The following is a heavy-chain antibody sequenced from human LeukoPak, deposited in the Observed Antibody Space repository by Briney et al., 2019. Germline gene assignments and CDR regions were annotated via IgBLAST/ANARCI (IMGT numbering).Heavy chain of an antibody. J-gene: IGHJ4*02. D-gene: IGHD6-19*01. CDR1: GFTVSSNY. Sequence: GGSLRLSCAASGFTVSSNYMSWVRQAPGKGLEWVSYISSRSTTTYYADSVKGRFTISRDNDKNSLYLQMNSPRDEDTAVYYCASPLDYSSPRYWGQGTLVTVSS. CDR2: ISSRSTTT. V-gene: IGHV3-48*02. CDR3: ASPLDYSSPRY.